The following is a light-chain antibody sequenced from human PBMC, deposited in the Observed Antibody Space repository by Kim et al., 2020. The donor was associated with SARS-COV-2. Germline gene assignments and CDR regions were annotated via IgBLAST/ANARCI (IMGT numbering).Light chain of an antibody. J-gene: IGLJ1*01. Sequence: GQSRTITSYGSSCNIGGRIVNWSQQLPGPAPKLLIYSKNQRPAGVPDRFSGSKSGTSGSLAISGLQSEDEADYYCAAWDDSLNGYVFGTGTKVTVL. V-gene: IGLV1-44*01. CDR1: SCNIGGRI. CDR2: SKN. CDR3: AAWDDSLNGYV.